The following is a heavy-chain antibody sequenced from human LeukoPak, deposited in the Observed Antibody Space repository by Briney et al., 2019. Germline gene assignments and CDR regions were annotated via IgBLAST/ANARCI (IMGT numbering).Heavy chain of an antibody. D-gene: IGHD6-6*01. CDR3: ARLGGIAARPRGAFDI. CDR1: GFTFSSYS. CDR2: ISSSSSYI. Sequence: GGSLRLSCAASGFTFSSYSMNWVRQAPGKGLEWVSSISSSSSYIYYADSVKGRFTISRDNAKNSLYLQMNSLRAEDTAVYYCARLGGIAARPRGAFDIWGQGTMVTVSS. J-gene: IGHJ3*02. V-gene: IGHV3-21*01.